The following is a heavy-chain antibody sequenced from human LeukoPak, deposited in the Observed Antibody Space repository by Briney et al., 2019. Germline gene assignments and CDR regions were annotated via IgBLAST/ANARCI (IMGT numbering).Heavy chain of an antibody. J-gene: IGHJ1*01. CDR1: GFTFSSYA. V-gene: IGHV3-23*01. CDR3: AKDRSGWYAEYFQH. D-gene: IGHD6-19*01. Sequence: PGGSLRLSCAASGFTFSSYAMSWVRRAPGKGLEWVSAISGSGGSTYYADSVKGRFTISRDNSKNTLYLQMNSLRAEDTAVYYCAKDRSGWYAEYFQHWGQGTLVTVSS. CDR2: ISGSGGST.